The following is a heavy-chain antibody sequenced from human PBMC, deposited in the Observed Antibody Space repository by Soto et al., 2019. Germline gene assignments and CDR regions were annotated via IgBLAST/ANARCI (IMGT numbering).Heavy chain of an antibody. J-gene: IGHJ4*02. CDR3: ATMGTPATGLYYFDF. Sequence: QVQLQESGPGLVKPSQTLSLTCTVSGGSISSGNYYWSWIRQPPGKGLEWIGFISYSGSAHYTPSLKSRVNMSVDTSKKQFSLNLSFVTAADTAVYYCATMGTPATGLYYFDFWGQGTLFTVSS. V-gene: IGHV4-30-4*01. CDR2: ISYSGSA. D-gene: IGHD2-15*01. CDR1: GGSISSGNYY.